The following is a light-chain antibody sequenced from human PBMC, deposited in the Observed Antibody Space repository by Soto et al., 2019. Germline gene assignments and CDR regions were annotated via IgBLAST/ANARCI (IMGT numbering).Light chain of an antibody. V-gene: IGKV3-11*01. CDR3: RLRTHWPPVT. CDR2: DIS. CDR1: QSVATH. Sequence: IVLTQSPATLSLSPGEGATPSFRASQSVATHLAWYQQKPGQAPRVLIFDISTRAPGSPASFSGSGSAANFTLTVSSRELEDSAVQHCRLRTHWPPVTFGQGTRLE. J-gene: IGKJ5*01.